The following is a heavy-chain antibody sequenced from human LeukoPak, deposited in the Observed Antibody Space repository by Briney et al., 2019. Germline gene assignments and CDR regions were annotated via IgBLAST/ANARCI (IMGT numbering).Heavy chain of an antibody. CDR1: GGSISSYY. Sequence: PSETLSLTCTVSGGSISSYYWSWIRQPPGKGLEWIGYIYYSGSTNYNPSLKSRVTISVDTSKNQFSLKLSSVTAADTAVYYCARGSGGCSSTSCYTNWFDPWGQGTLVTVSS. CDR3: ARGSGGCSSTSCYTNWFDP. J-gene: IGHJ5*02. V-gene: IGHV4-59*01. D-gene: IGHD2-2*01. CDR2: IYYSGST.